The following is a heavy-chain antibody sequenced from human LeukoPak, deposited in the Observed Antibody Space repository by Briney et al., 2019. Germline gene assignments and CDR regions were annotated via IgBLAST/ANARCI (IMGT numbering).Heavy chain of an antibody. Sequence: GASVKVSCKASGYTFTSYYMHWVRQAPGQGLGWMGIINPSGGSTSYAQKFQGRVTMTRDTSTSTVYMELSSLRSEDTAVYYCARDNKQQLVRYNWFDPWGQGTLVTVSS. CDR1: GYTFTSYY. J-gene: IGHJ5*02. CDR2: INPSGGST. D-gene: IGHD6-13*01. CDR3: ARDNKQQLVRYNWFDP. V-gene: IGHV1-46*01.